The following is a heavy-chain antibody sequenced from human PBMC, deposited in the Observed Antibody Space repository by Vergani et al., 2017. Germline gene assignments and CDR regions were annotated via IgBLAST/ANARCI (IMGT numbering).Heavy chain of an antibody. J-gene: IGHJ4*01. D-gene: IGHD3-16*01. CDR1: GFTLSNYD. V-gene: IGHV3-30*02. Sequence: QLQLVESGGGVVQRGGSLRLSCATSGFTLSNYDMQWIRQGPGQGLEFVAFIQCDGSNQYYADSVKGRFTLSRDYSKNTLYLKMNSLRTDDTATYYCAILFRGWGNDYRGDGT. CDR2: IQCDGSNQ. CDR3: AILFRGWGNDY.